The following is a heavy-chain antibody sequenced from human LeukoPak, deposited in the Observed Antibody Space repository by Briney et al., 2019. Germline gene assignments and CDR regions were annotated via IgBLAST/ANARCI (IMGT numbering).Heavy chain of an antibody. CDR3: ARGYSGSYGFYGWFDP. Sequence: SVKVSCKASGGTFSSYAISWVRQAPGQGLEWMGGIIPIFGTANYAQKFQGRVTITADESTSTAYMELSSLRSEDTAVYYCARGYSGSYGFYGWFDPWGQGTLVTVSS. D-gene: IGHD1-26*01. CDR2: IIPIFGTA. J-gene: IGHJ5*02. V-gene: IGHV1-69*13. CDR1: GGTFSSYA.